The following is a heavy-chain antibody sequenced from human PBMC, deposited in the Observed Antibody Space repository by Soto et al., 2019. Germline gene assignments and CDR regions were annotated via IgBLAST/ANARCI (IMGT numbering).Heavy chain of an antibody. D-gene: IGHD3-3*01. J-gene: IGHJ4*02. Sequence: SETLSLTCTVSGGSISNYFCNWIRQPAGKGLEWIGRINNSGSTNYNPSLKSRITMSADTSRNQFSLKLSSVTAADTAVYYCARGGQDFWSGPFDYWGQGALVTVSS. V-gene: IGHV4-4*07. CDR1: GGSISNYF. CDR3: ARGGQDFWSGPFDY. CDR2: INNSGST.